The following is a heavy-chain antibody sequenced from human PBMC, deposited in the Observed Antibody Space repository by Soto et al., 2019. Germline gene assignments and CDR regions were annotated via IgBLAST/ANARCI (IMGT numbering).Heavy chain of an antibody. D-gene: IGHD3-10*01. CDR2: IKQDGSEK. J-gene: IGHJ4*02. Sequence: GGSLRLSCAASGFTFSSYWMSWVRQAPGKGLEWVANIKQDGSEKYYVDSVKGRFTISRDNAKNSLYLQMNSLRAEDTAVYYCARVIGGYYGSGSNDPVDYWGQGTLVTVSS. V-gene: IGHV3-7*01. CDR1: GFTFSSYW. CDR3: ARVIGGYYGSGSNDPVDY.